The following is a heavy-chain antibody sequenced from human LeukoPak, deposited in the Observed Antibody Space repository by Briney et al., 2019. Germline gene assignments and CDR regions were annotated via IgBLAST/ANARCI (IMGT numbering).Heavy chain of an antibody. V-gene: IGHV6-1*01. Sequence: PSQTYSLNCPISVDIDSSTRGAWNWIRQSPSRGLEWLGRTYYRSKWYNDYTVSVKSRISINPDTSKNQFSLQLKSVTPEDTAVYYCARFDYGAPDYWGQGTLVTVSS. D-gene: IGHD3-16*01. CDR3: ARFDYGAPDY. J-gene: IGHJ4*02. CDR1: VDIDSSTRGA. CDR2: TYYRSKWYN.